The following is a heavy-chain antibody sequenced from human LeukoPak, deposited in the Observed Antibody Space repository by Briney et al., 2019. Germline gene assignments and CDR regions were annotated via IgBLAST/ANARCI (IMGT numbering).Heavy chain of an antibody. Sequence: PGGSLRLSCAASGFTFSSYIMHWVRQAPGKGLEWVSYISNSGSTIYYADSVKGRFTISRDNAKNSLYLQMNSLRAEDTAVYYCARAGGGAAAGRYYYYYYMDVWGEGTTVTISS. CDR3: ARAGGGAAAGRYYYYYYMDV. D-gene: IGHD6-13*01. V-gene: IGHV3-48*04. CDR1: GFTFSSYI. CDR2: ISNSGSTI. J-gene: IGHJ6*03.